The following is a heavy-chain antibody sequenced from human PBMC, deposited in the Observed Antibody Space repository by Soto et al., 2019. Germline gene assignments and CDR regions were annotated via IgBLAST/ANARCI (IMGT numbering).Heavy chain of an antibody. V-gene: IGHV3-48*03. J-gene: IGHJ4*02. CDR3: ARDRAAGGY. CDR2: ISSGGNII. Sequence: EVQLVESGGGLVQPGGSLRLSCAASGFSFSHYEMNWVRQAPGKGLEWVADISSGGNIIHYADSVRGRFTVSRDNARNSLFLQMNILRVEDTALYYCARDRAAGGYWGQGTLVTVSS. D-gene: IGHD6-13*01. CDR1: GFSFSHYE.